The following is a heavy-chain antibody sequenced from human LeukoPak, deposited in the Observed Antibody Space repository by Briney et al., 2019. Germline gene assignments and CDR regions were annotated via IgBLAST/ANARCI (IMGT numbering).Heavy chain of an antibody. Sequence: GGSLRLSCAASGFTFSSYAMSWVRPAPGKGLEWVSAISGSGGSTYYADSVKGRFTISRDNSKNTLYLQMNSLRAEDTAVYYCAKPQSSEWLRLGGVDYWGQGTLVTVSS. J-gene: IGHJ4*02. V-gene: IGHV3-23*01. CDR3: AKPQSSEWLRLGGVDY. CDR2: ISGSGGST. CDR1: GFTFSSYA. D-gene: IGHD5-12*01.